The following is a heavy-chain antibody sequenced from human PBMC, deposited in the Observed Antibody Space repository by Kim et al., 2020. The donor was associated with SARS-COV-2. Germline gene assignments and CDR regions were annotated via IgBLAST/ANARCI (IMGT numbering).Heavy chain of an antibody. J-gene: IGHJ4*02. Sequence: GGSLRLSCAASGFTFSSYWMSWVRQAPGKGLEWVANIKQDGSEKYYVDSVKGRFTISRDNAKNSLYLQMNSLRAEDTAVYYCARVGGVYYGSGSCDYWGQGTLVTVSS. CDR3: ARVGGVYYGSGSCDY. CDR1: GFTFSSYW. CDR2: IKQDGSEK. D-gene: IGHD3-10*01. V-gene: IGHV3-7*03.